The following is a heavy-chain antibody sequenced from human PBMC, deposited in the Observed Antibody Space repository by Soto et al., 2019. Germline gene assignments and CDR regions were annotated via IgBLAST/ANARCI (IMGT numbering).Heavy chain of an antibody. D-gene: IGHD6-19*01. CDR3: ARDRSADRFVQYFQH. V-gene: IGHV3-21*01. Sequence: WSSLRLSCAASGLIFTSYSMVWVRQAPGKVLEWVSSISSRSDSIYYADSVKVRFTISRDNAQNSLYLQMNSLTSEDTAVYYCARDRSADRFVQYFQHWGPGTLVTVPS. J-gene: IGHJ1*01. CDR1: GLIFTSYS. CDR2: ISSRSDSI.